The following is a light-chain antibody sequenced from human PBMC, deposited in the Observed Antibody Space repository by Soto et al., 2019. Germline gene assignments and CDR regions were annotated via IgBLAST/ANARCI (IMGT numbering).Light chain of an antibody. V-gene: IGLV2-14*01. CDR1: INDVGGYKF. CDR3: SSYTSSGTLV. Sequence: QSVLTQPSSLSGSPGQSITISCTGTINDVGGYKFVSWYQQHPGKAPKLMIYEVSNRPSGVSNRFSGSKSGYMASLTISGLQAGDEADYYCSSYTSSGTLVFGAGTKVTVL. J-gene: IGLJ1*01. CDR2: EVS.